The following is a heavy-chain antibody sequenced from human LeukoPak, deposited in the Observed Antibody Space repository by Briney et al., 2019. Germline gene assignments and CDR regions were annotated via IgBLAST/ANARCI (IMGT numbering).Heavy chain of an antibody. D-gene: IGHD3-9*01. CDR2: IYYSGST. J-gene: IGHJ4*02. V-gene: IGHV4-59*01. CDR3: ARGATYYDILTGQYYFDY. CDR1: GGSISSYY. Sequence: SETLSLTCTVSGGSISSYYWSWIRQPPGKGLEWIGYIYYSGSTNYNPSLKSRVTISVDTSKNQLSLKLSSVTAADTAVYYCARGATYYDILTGQYYFDYWGQGTLVTVSS.